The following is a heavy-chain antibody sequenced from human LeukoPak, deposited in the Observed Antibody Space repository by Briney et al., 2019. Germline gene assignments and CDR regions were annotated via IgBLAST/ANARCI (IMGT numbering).Heavy chain of an antibody. CDR3: ARAGYDSSRYYFFDY. Sequence: GESLRLSCAASGFTFNSYAMHWVRQAPGKRLEYVSGISSNGDSAYYVNSVKGRFTISRDNSKNTLYLQMGCLRAEDMAVYYCARAGYDSSRYYFFDYWGQGTLVTVSS. J-gene: IGHJ4*02. CDR1: GFTFNSYA. D-gene: IGHD3-22*01. CDR2: ISSNGDSA. V-gene: IGHV3-64*01.